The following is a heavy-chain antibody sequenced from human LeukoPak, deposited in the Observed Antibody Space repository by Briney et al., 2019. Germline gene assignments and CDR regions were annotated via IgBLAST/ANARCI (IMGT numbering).Heavy chain of an antibody. CDR3: ARGFRITMIAAFDP. D-gene: IGHD3-22*01. CDR1: GYTFTGYY. CDR2: INPNSGGT. V-gene: IGHV1-2*02. J-gene: IGHJ5*02. Sequence: ASVRVSCKASGYTFTGYYMHWVRQAPGQGLEWMGWINPNSGGTNYAQKFQGRVTMTRDTSISTAYMELSRLRSDDTAVYYCARGFRITMIAAFDPWGQGTLVTVSS.